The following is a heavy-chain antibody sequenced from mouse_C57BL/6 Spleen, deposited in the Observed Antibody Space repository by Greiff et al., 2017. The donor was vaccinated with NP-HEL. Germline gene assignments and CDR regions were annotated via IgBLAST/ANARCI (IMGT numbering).Heavy chain of an antibody. CDR2: IDPSDSET. D-gene: IGHD3-2*02. Sequence: QVQLKQPGAELVRPGSSVKLSCKASGYTFTSYWMHWVKQRPIQGLEWIGNIDPSDSETHYNQKFKDKATLTVDKSSSTAYMQLSSLTSEDSAVYYCARVYSSGYDAMDYWGQGTSVTVSS. V-gene: IGHV1-52*01. CDR1: GYTFTSYW. J-gene: IGHJ4*01. CDR3: ARVYSSGYDAMDY.